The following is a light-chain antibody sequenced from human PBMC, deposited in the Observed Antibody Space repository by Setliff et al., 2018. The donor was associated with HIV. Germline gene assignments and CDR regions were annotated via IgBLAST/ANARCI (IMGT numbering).Light chain of an antibody. Sequence: QSALTQPASVSWSPGQSITISCTGSSSDIGDYESVSWYQQHPGEVPKLMIYDVTKRPSGVSNRFSASKSGNTASLTISGLQAEDEAHYYCSSYAGSDTWIFGGGTKVTV. V-gene: IGLV2-23*02. CDR3: SSYAGSDTWI. CDR2: DVT. J-gene: IGLJ2*01. CDR1: SSDIGDYES.